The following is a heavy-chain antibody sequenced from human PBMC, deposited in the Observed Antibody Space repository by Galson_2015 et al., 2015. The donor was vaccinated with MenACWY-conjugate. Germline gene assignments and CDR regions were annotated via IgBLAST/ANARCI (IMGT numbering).Heavy chain of an antibody. D-gene: IGHD6-19*01. V-gene: IGHV3-48*03. Sequence: SLRLSCAASGFTFSTYEFNWVRRAPGRGLEWISYIYIGDIIHYADSVKGRFTISRDDASNSVYLQMNSLRVEDTAVYFCARESVAGTDAFDIWGQGAVVTVSS. J-gene: IGHJ3*02. CDR2: IYIGDII. CDR3: ARESVAGTDAFDI. CDR1: GFTFSTYE.